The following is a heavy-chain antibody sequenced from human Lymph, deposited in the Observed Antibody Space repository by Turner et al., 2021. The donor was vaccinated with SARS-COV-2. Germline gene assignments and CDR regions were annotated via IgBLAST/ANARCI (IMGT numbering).Heavy chain of an antibody. CDR1: VYTFTSYD. Sequence: QLQLVQSGADVKKPGASLKFLCKASVYTFTSYDINWVRQATGQGLEWMGWMNPNSGNTGYAQKFQGRVTMTRNTSISTAYMELSSLRSEDTAVYYCARAAQLTVWFDPWGQGTLVTVSS. V-gene: IGHV1-8*01. D-gene: IGHD3-9*01. CDR3: ARAAQLTVWFDP. CDR2: MNPNSGNT. J-gene: IGHJ5*02.